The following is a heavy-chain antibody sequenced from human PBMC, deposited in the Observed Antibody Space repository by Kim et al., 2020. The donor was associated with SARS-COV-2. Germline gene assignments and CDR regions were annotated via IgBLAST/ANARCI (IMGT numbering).Heavy chain of an antibody. V-gene: IGHV3-11*05. J-gene: IGHJ6*02. CDR1: GFRFSDYD. CDR2: VSSTSRYT. CDR3: SRDPHNSYAMDL. Sequence: GGSLRLSCAASGFRFSDYDMNWVRQAPGKGLEWLSSVSSTSRYTNYADSVRGRFIISRDNARDSLSLQMDSLQPEDTAAYYCSRDPHNSYAMDLSGQGTT.